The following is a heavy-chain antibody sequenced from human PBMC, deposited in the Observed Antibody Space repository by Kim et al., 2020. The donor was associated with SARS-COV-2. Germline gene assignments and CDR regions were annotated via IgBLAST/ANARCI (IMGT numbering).Heavy chain of an antibody. V-gene: IGHV1-2*06. Sequence: ASVKVSCKASGYTFTGYYMHWVRQAPGQGLEWMGRINPNSGGTNYAQKFQGRVTMTRDTSISTAYMELSRLRSDDTAVYYCARRTITMGYYYGMDVWGQGTTVTVSS. CDR3: ARRTITMGYYYGMDV. D-gene: IGHD3-10*01. CDR1: GYTFTGYY. J-gene: IGHJ6*02. CDR2: INPNSGGT.